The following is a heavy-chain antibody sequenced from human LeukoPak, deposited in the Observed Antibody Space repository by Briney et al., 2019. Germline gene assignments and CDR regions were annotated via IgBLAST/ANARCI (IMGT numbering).Heavy chain of an antibody. Sequence: GGSLRLSCAASGFTFSSYSMNWVRQAPGKGLEWVSSISSSSSYIYYADSVKGRFTISRDNAKDSLYLQMNSLRAEDTAVYYCARGDIVATIYYWGQGTLVTVSS. CDR1: GFTFSSYS. D-gene: IGHD5-12*01. CDR2: ISSSSSYI. V-gene: IGHV3-21*01. J-gene: IGHJ4*02. CDR3: ARGDIVATIYY.